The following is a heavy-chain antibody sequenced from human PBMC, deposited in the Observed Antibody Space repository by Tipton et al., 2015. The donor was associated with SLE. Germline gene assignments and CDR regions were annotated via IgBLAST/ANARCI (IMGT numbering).Heavy chain of an antibody. D-gene: IGHD3-3*01. CDR3: AREVDLEWIHDL. J-gene: IGHJ5*02. V-gene: IGHV4-59*12. Sequence: LRLSCTVSDASLSTYFWSWIRQPPGKGLEWIGEIYHSGSTNYNPSLKSRVTISVDKSKNQFSLKLSSVTAADTAVYYCAREVDLEWIHDLWGQGTLVTVSS. CDR1: DASLSTYF. CDR2: IYHSGST.